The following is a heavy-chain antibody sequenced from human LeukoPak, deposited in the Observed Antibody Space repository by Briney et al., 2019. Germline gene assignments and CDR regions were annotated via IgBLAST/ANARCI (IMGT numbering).Heavy chain of an antibody. J-gene: IGHJ4*02. Sequence: GASVKVSFKASGYSFTGYYMHWVRQAPGQGLEWMGRINPNSGGTNYAQKFQGRVTMTRDTSISTAYMELSRLRSDDTAVYYCARDQDGEDESWGQGTLVTVSS. D-gene: IGHD3-10*01. CDR1: GYSFTGYY. CDR2: INPNSGGT. V-gene: IGHV1-2*06. CDR3: ARDQDGEDES.